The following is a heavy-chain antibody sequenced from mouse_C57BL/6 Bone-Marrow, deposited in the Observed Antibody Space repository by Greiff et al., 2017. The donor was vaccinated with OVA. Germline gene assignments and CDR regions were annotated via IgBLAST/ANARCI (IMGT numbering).Heavy chain of an antibody. J-gene: IGHJ2*01. D-gene: IGHD1-1*01. Sequence: VQLQQSGAELVKPGASVKLSCTASGFNIKDYYMHWVKQRTEQGLEWIGRIDPEDGETKYDPKFQGKATITADTSSNTAYLQLSSLTSEDTAVYDCARGHYYGSNYYFDYWGQGTTLTVSS. CDR2: IDPEDGET. CDR3: ARGHYYGSNYYFDY. CDR1: GFNIKDYY. V-gene: IGHV14-2*01.